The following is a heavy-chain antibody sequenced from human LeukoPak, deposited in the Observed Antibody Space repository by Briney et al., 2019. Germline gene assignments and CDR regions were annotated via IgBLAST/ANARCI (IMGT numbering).Heavy chain of an antibody. D-gene: IGHD3-22*01. CDR1: GFTVSNNY. CDR2: IYSGGRT. CDR3: ARESSSGYYLAF. Sequence: GGSLRLSCAASGFTVSNNYMSWVRQAPGKGLEWVSVIYSGGRTYYADSVKGRFTISRDNSNNTLYLQMNSLRAEDTAVYYCARESSSGYYLAFWGQGTLVTVSS. J-gene: IGHJ4*02. V-gene: IGHV3-66*01.